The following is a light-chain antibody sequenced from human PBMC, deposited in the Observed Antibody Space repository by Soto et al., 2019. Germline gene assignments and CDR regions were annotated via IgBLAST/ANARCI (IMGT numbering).Light chain of an antibody. J-gene: IGKJ1*01. CDR3: QQYGSSRT. CDR1: QGISNY. Sequence: DIHIAHSPSSLSSSLVDRVTITCRASQGISNYLAWYQQKPGELPKLVIYAASSLQSGVPSRFSGSGSGTDFTLTITRLETEDFAVYYCQQYGSSRTFGQGTKVDIK. V-gene: IGKV1-16*01. CDR2: AAS.